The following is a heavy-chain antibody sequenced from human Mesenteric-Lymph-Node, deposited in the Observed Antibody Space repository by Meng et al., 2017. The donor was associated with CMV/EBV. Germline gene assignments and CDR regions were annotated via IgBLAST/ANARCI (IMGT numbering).Heavy chain of an antibody. J-gene: IGHJ4*02. Sequence: QVKLNGSGPGLVKPSQTLSLHCTVSGGSISSGDYYWSWIRQPPGKGLEWIGYIYYSGSTYYNPSLKSRVTISVDTSKNQFSLKLSSVTAADTAVYYCAREGSGSWFGAATFDYWGQGTLVTVSS. D-gene: IGHD3-10*01. CDR2: IYYSGST. CDR3: AREGSGSWFGAATFDY. V-gene: IGHV4-30-4*08. CDR1: GGSISSGDYY.